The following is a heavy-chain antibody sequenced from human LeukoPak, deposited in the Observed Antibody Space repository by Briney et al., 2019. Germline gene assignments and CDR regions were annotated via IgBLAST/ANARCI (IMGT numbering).Heavy chain of an antibody. CDR2: IYTSGST. J-gene: IGHJ5*02. V-gene: IGHV4-4*07. CDR3: ARSSGWYWFDP. D-gene: IGHD6-19*01. CDR1: GGSISSYY. Sequence: ASETLSLTCTVSGGSISSYYWSWIRQPAGKGLEWIGRIYTSGSTYYNPSLKSRVTMSVDTSKNQLSLKLSSVTAADTAVYYCARSSGWYWFDPWGQGTLVTVSS.